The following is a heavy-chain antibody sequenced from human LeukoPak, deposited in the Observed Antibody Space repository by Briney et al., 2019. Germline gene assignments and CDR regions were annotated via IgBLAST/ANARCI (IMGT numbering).Heavy chain of an antibody. V-gene: IGHV3-48*01. Sequence: GGSLRLSCAASGFTFSTYSMNWVRQAPGKGLEWISYISSSSSTIYYADSVKGRFTISRDNARNSLYLQMNSLRAEDTAVYYCARGSTYYDSSGQVPFDYWGQGTLVTVSS. J-gene: IGHJ4*02. D-gene: IGHD3-22*01. CDR3: ARGSTYYDSSGQVPFDY. CDR2: ISSSSSTI. CDR1: GFTFSTYS.